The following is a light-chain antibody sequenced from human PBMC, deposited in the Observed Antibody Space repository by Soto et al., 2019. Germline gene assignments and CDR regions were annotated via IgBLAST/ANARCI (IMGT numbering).Light chain of an antibody. J-gene: IGKJ1*01. CDR2: AAS. V-gene: IGKV1-39*01. CDR3: QQNYTTPRT. CDR1: QSISSY. Sequence: DIQMTQSPSSLSASVGDGVTITCRASQSISSYLNWYQQKPGKAPKLLIYAASSLQSGVPSRFSGSVSGTDFTLTISSLQPEDVATYYCQQNYTTPRTFGQGTRVEIK.